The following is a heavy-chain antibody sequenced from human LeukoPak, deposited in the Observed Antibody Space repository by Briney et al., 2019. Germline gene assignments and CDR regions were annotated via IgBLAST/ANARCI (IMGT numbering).Heavy chain of an antibody. CDR2: ISSSSINI. Sequence: PGGSLRLSCATSGLTFSGYSMNWVRQAPGKGLEWISYISSSSINIHYGDSVKGRFTISRDNAESSLYLQMNSLRAEDTAVYYCARDSIQLWPNAIDFWGQGTLVTVSS. CDR3: ARDSIQLWPNAIDF. D-gene: IGHD1-1*01. CDR1: GLTFSGYS. V-gene: IGHV3-48*01. J-gene: IGHJ4*02.